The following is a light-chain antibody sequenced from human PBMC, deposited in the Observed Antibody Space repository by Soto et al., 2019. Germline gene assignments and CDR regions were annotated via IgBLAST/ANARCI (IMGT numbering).Light chain of an antibody. Sequence: DIQMTQSPSTLSASEGDRVTITCRASESIGNWLAWYQQKPGKAPNLLIYEASNLENGVPSRFSGSGSGTEFTLTISRLQPDDFATYYCHQYSSYSWTFGQGTKVEIK. CDR1: ESIGNW. V-gene: IGKV1-5*03. J-gene: IGKJ1*01. CDR2: EAS. CDR3: HQYSSYSWT.